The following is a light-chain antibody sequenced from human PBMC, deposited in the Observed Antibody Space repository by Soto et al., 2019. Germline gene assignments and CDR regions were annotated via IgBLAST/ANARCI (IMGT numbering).Light chain of an antibody. CDR3: QQDYSTPWT. J-gene: IGKJ1*01. V-gene: IGKV1-39*01. CDR2: AAS. CDR1: QSISSD. Sequence: DIQMTQSPSSLSASVGDRVTITCRASQSISSDLDWYQQKPGKAPKLLIYAASSLQGGVPSRFSGSGSGTDFTLTISSLQPEDFATYYCQQDYSTPWTFGQGTKLEIK.